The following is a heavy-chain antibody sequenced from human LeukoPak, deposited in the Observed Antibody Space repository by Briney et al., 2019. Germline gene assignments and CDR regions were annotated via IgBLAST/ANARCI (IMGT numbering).Heavy chain of an antibody. V-gene: IGHV4-4*02. CDR2: IYHSGSS. Sequence: PGGSLRLSCAASGFTFSSYGMSWVRQPPGKGLEWIGTIYHSGSSNYNPSLKSRVTISVDKSKNQFSLKLNSVTAADTAVYYCAREAAATEDYYMDVWGKGAPVTVSS. J-gene: IGHJ6*03. CDR1: GFTFSSYGM. CDR3: AREAAATEDYYMDV. D-gene: IGHD6-13*01.